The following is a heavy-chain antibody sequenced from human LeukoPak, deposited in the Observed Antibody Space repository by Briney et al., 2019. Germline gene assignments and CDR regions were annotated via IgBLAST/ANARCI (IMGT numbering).Heavy chain of an antibody. J-gene: IGHJ4*02. Sequence: GGSLRLSCAASGFTFSNYAMRWVRQAPGKGLEWVSGISGSGDSTYYADSVKGRFTISRDNSKNTLYLQMNSLRAEDTAVYYCAKDPLSYGSGTYYNYWGQGTLVTVSS. CDR3: AKDPLSYGSGTYYNY. D-gene: IGHD3-10*01. CDR1: GFTFSNYA. V-gene: IGHV3-23*01. CDR2: ISGSGDST.